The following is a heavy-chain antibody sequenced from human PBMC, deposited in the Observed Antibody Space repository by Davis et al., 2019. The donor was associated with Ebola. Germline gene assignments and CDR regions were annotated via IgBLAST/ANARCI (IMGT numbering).Heavy chain of an antibody. V-gene: IGHV3-74*01. CDR3: ARHDYIWGSYRPLGY. J-gene: IGHJ4*02. CDR1: GFTFSSYW. D-gene: IGHD3-16*02. Sequence: PGGSLRLSCAASGFTFSSYWMHWVRQAPGKGLVWVSRINSDGSSTSYADSVKGRFTISRDNAKNTLYLQMNSLRAEDTAVYYCARHDYIWGSYRPLGYWGQGTLVTVSS. CDR2: INSDGSST.